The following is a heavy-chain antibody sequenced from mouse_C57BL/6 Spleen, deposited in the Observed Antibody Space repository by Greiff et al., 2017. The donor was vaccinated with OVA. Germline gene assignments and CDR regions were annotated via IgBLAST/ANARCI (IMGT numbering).Heavy chain of an antibody. J-gene: IGHJ4*01. CDR1: GFSFNTYS. Sequence: EVQLVESGGGLVQPKGSLKLSCAASGFSFNTYSMNWVRQAPGQGLEWVARIRSKSNNYATYYADSVKDRFTISRDDSESMLYLQMNNLKTEDTAMYYCVRSYSPYAMDYWGQGTSVTVSS. V-gene: IGHV10-1*01. CDR3: VRSYSPYAMDY. CDR2: IRSKSNNYAT. D-gene: IGHD2-12*01.